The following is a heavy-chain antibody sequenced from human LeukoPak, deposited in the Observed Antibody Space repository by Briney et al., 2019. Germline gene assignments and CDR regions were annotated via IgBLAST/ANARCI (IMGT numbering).Heavy chain of an antibody. D-gene: IGHD3-22*01. V-gene: IGHV4-34*01. Sequence: SETLSLTCAVYIDSFSNYHWNWIRQTPAKGMEWIGEVNESGGTNISPSLRSRVILSVDTSKNQFSLKLSSVTAADTAVYYCARARRADSSGYSVPFDYWGQGTLVTVSS. CDR3: ARARRADSSGYSVPFDY. J-gene: IGHJ4*02. CDR2: VNESGGT. CDR1: IDSFSNYH.